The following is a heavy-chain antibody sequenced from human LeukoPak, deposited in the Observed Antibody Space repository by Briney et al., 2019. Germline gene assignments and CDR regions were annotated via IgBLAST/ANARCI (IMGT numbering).Heavy chain of an antibody. Sequence: GGSLRLSCAASGFILSSYSMHWVRQAPGKGLEFVSAISRNGENTYYANSVKGRFTTSRDISKNTLYLQMGSLRPDDMAVYYCARVDSGSACASWGQGILVTVSS. CDR3: ARVDSGSACAS. V-gene: IGHV3-64*01. D-gene: IGHD6-19*01. J-gene: IGHJ1*01. CDR2: ISRNGENT. CDR1: GFILSSYS.